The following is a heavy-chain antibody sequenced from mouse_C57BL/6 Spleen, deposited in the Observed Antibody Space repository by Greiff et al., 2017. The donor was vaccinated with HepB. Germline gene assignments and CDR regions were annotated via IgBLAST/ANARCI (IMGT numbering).Heavy chain of an antibody. V-gene: IGHV14-1*01. CDR3: SNDGYYGYFDV. D-gene: IGHD2-3*01. J-gene: IGHJ1*03. CDR2: IDPEDGDT. Sequence: EVQLQQSGAELVRPGASVKLSCTASGFNIKDYYMHWVKQRPEQGLEWIGRIDPEDGDTEYAPKFQGKATMTADTSSNTAYLQLSSLTSEDTAVYYCSNDGYYGYFDVWGTGTTVTVSS. CDR1: GFNIKDYY.